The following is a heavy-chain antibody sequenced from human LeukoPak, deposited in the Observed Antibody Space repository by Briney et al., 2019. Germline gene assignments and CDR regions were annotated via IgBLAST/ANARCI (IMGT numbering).Heavy chain of an antibody. Sequence: ASVKVSCKASGGTFSSYAISWVRQAPGQGLEWMGGIIPIFGTANYAQKFQGRVTITTDESTSTAYMELSSLRSEDTAVYYCARDGGPLRRGDGCSSTSCYTRWFDPWGQGTLVTASS. J-gene: IGHJ5*02. CDR3: ARDGGPLRRGDGCSSTSCYTRWFDP. CDR1: GGTFSSYA. CDR2: IIPIFGTA. D-gene: IGHD2-2*02. V-gene: IGHV1-69*05.